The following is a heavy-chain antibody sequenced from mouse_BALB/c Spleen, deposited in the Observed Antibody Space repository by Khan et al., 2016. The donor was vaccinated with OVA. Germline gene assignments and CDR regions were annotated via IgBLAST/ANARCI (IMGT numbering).Heavy chain of an antibody. Sequence: DLVKPGASVKLSCKASGYTFTSYWINWIKQRPGQGLEWIGRIAPGSGSRSYNEMFKGKATLTLDTSSSTAYIQLSSLSSEDSAIFFRARENYYGRTCYAMDYWGQGTSVTVSS. J-gene: IGHJ4*01. V-gene: IGHV1S41*01. CDR2: IAPGSGSR. CDR3: ARENYYGRTCYAMDY. CDR1: GYTFTSYW. D-gene: IGHD1-1*01.